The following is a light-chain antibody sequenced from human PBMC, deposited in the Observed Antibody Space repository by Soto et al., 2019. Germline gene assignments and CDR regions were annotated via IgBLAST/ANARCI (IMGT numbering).Light chain of an antibody. J-gene: IGKJ4*01. CDR1: QSVSSSY. CDR3: QQFSSYPLT. Sequence: EIVLTQSPGTLSLSPGERATLSFRASQSVSSSYLAWYQQKPGQAPRLLIYDACSRATGIPDRFSGGGSGTDFTLTISRLEPEDFAVYYCQQFSSYPLTFGGGTKVDIK. V-gene: IGKV3-20*01. CDR2: DAC.